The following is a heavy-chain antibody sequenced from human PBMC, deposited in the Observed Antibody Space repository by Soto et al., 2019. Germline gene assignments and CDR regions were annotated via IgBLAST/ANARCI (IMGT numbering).Heavy chain of an antibody. CDR1: GFSLSTSGMC. CDR3: ARIRNTRGSGWYYFDY. CDR2: VDWDDDK. Sequence: SGPTLVNPTQTLTLTCTFSGFSLSTSGMCVSWIRQPPGKALEWLALVDWDDDKYYSTSLKTRLTISKDTSKNQVVLTMTNMDPVDTATYYCARIRNTRGSGWYYFDYWGQGTLVTVSS. V-gene: IGHV2-70*01. J-gene: IGHJ4*02. D-gene: IGHD6-19*01.